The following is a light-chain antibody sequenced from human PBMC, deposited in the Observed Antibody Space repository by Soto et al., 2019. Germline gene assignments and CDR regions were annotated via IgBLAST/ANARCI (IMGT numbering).Light chain of an antibody. V-gene: IGKV3-15*01. J-gene: IGKJ1*01. CDR1: QSVSSY. CDR2: GAS. CDR3: QKYNNWPRT. Sequence: EILMTQSPATLSVSPGERVTLSCRASQSVSSYLAWYQQKPGQPPRLLIYGASTRATGIPARFSGSGSGTEFTLTIGSLQSEDFAVYYCQKYNNWPRTFGQGAKVEIK.